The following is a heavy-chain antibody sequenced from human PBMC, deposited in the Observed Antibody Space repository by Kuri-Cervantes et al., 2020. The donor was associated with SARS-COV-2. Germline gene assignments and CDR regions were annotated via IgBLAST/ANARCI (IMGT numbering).Heavy chain of an antibody. CDR2: IYYSGST. V-gene: IGHV4-30-4*08. CDR1: GGSLGSGDYY. CDR3: ARLGGYRSGYNWFDP. J-gene: IGHJ5*02. Sequence: LRPSCTVSGGSLGSGDYYWTWVRQPPGKGLEWIGNIYYSGSTYYNPSLRSRVTISVDPSKAQFSLNLISVTAADTAVYYCARLGGYRSGYNWFDPWGQGTLVTVSS. D-gene: IGHD5-18*01.